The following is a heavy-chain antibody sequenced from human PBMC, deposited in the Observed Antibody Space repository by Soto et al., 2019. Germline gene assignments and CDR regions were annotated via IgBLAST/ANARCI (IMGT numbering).Heavy chain of an antibody. J-gene: IGHJ4*02. V-gene: IGHV3-23*01. D-gene: IGHD5-12*01. Sequence: EVQLLESGGALVRPGGSLRLPGQAPGLTFTSNALSWAPQPQGKGLEWVPAISGSGGSTYYADSVKGRFTISRDNSKNTLYLQMNSLRAEDTAVYYCAKDMDIVATIIPYYFDYWGQGTLVTVSS. CDR1: GLTFTSNA. CDR3: AKDMDIVATIIPYYFDY. CDR2: ISGSGGST.